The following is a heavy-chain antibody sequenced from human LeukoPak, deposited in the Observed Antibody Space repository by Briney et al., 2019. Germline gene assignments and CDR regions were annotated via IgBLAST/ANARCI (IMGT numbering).Heavy chain of an antibody. CDR3: ASEVGDGYPDAFDI. CDR1: GGSSSGYY. Sequence: PSETLSLTCAVYGGSSSGYYWSWIRQPPGKGLEWIGEINHSGSTNYNPSLKSRVTISVDTSKNQFSLKLSSVTAADTAVYYCASEVGDGYPDAFDIWGQGTMVTVSS. CDR2: INHSGST. D-gene: IGHD5-24*01. J-gene: IGHJ3*02. V-gene: IGHV4-34*01.